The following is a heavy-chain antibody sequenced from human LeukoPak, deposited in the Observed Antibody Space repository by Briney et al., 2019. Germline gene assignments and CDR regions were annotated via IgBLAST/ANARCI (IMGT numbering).Heavy chain of an antibody. CDR3: ARERQYYYDSSGYFDY. CDR1: GFPFSSYW. CDR2: IKQDGSDK. Sequence: GGSLRLSCAASGFPFSSYWMSWVRQAPGKGLEWVANIKQDGSDKYYVDSVKGRFTISRDNSKNTLYLQMNSLRAEDTAVYYCARERQYYYDSSGYFDYWGQGTLVTVSS. V-gene: IGHV3-7*03. J-gene: IGHJ4*02. D-gene: IGHD3-22*01.